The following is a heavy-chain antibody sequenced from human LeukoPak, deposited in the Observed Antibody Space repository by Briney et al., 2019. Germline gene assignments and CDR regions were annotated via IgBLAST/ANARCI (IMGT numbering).Heavy chain of an antibody. CDR1: GFTFSSYA. D-gene: IGHD3-16*01. CDR3: ARVIVFMSTGPHLDY. J-gene: IGHJ4*02. CDR2: ISGSGGST. V-gene: IGHV3-23*01. Sequence: PGGSLRLSCAASGFTFSSYAMSWVRQAPGKGLEWVSAISGSGGSTYYADSVKGRFTISRDNSKNTLYLQMNSLRAEDTAVYYCARVIVFMSTGPHLDYWGQGTLAIVSS.